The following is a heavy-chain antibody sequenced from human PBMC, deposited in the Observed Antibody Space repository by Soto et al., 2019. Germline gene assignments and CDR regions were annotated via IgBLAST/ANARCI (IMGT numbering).Heavy chain of an antibody. J-gene: IGHJ5*02. CDR1: GGSISSGGYY. CDR2: IYYSGST. D-gene: IGHD3-22*01. CDR3: ARERVTYYYDSSGPNWFDP. V-gene: IGHV4-31*03. Sequence: SSETLSLTCTVSGGSISSGGYYWSWIRQHPGKGLEWIGYIYYSGSTYYNPSLKSRVTISVDTSKNQFSLKLSSVTAADTAVYYCARERVTYYYDSSGPNWFDPWGQGTLVTVSS.